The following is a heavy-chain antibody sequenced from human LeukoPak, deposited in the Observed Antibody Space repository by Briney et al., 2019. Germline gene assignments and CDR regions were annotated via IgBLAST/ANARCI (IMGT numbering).Heavy chain of an antibody. J-gene: IGHJ4*02. Sequence: SETLSLTCTVSGGSISSYCWGWIRQSPGKGLEWIGYVSYIGSTNYNPSLKSRVTISVDTSKNQFSLNLTSVTAADTAVYYCARLLKGPTTPLRDYLDFWGQGTLVTVSS. CDR2: VSYIGST. V-gene: IGHV4-59*01. D-gene: IGHD4-17*01. CDR1: GGSISSYC. CDR3: ARLLKGPTTPLRDYLDF.